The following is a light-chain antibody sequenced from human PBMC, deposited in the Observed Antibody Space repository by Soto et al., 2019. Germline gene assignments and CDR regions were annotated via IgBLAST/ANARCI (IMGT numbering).Light chain of an antibody. CDR3: QQRSDRRT. CDR2: GAS. Sequence: EIVLTQSPGTLSLSPGERATLSCRASQGVSTYLAWYQQKLGQAPRLLIYGASNRATGIPARFSGSGSGTDFTLTISSLEPEDFAVYYCQQRSDRRTFGQGTKVEIK. J-gene: IGKJ1*01. CDR1: QGVSTY. V-gene: IGKV3-11*01.